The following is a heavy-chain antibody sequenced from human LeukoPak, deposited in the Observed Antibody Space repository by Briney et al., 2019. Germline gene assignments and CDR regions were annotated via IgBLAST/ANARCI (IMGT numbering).Heavy chain of an antibody. CDR2: INLRGST. CDR1: GGSFNDYY. J-gene: IGHJ5*02. Sequence: SETLSLTCAVYGGSFNDYYWNWIRQPPGKGLEWIGEINLRGSTTYNPSLKSRVTISLDESKNQFSLKLSPVTAADTAVYFCARGFVSWFDPWGQGTLVTVSS. D-gene: IGHD2-15*01. V-gene: IGHV4-34*01. CDR3: ARGFVSWFDP.